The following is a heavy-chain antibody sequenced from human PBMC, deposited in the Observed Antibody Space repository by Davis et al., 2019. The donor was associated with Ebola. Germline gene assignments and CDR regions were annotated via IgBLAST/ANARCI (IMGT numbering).Heavy chain of an antibody. D-gene: IGHD6-6*01. CDR1: GFTFSSYA. J-gene: IGHJ6*02. V-gene: IGHV3-53*01. CDR3: ARGPGAARPSGAYYYYYYGMDV. Sequence: GESLKISCAASGFTFSSYAMSWVRQAPGKGLEWVSVIYSGGSTYYADSVKGRFTISRDNSKNTLYLQMNSLRAEDTAVYYCARGPGAARPSGAYYYYYYGMDVWGQGTTVTVSS. CDR2: IYSGGST.